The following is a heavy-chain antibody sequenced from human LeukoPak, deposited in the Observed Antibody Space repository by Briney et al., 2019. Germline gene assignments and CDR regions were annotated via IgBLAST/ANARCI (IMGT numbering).Heavy chain of an antibody. D-gene: IGHD6-6*01. CDR3: AKDRGYSSSSGGFDY. CDR1: GFTFDDYA. CDR2: ISWNSGTI. J-gene: IGHJ4*02. Sequence: GMSLRLSCAASGFTFDDYAMHWVRQAPGKGLEWVSGISWNSGTIGYADSVKGRFTISRGNAKNSLYLQMNSLRAEDTALYYCAKDRGYSSSSGGFDYWGQGTQVTVSS. V-gene: IGHV3-9*01.